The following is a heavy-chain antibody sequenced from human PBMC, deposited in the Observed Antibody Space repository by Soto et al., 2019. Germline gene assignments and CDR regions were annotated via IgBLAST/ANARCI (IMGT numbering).Heavy chain of an antibody. J-gene: IGHJ4*02. CDR2: IYYSGST. CDR3: GSVADCSGGRCYFSVDY. V-gene: IGHV4-30-4*01. CDR1: GGSISSGDYY. Sequence: QVQLQESGPGLVKPSQTLSLTCTVSGGSISSGDYYWSWIRQPPGKGLEWIGYIYYSGSTYYNPSLKSRVTIAVDTSKNQFSLKLSSVTAADTAVYYCGSVADCSGGRCYFSVDYWGQGTLVTVSS. D-gene: IGHD2-15*01.